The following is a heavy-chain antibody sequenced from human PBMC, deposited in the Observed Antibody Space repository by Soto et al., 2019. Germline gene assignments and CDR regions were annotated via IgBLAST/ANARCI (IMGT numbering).Heavy chain of an antibody. D-gene: IGHD3-16*01. CDR2: MNPNSGRT. J-gene: IGHJ6*02. Sequence: QVQLVQSGAEVRKPGASVKVSCKASGYTFTSYDINWVRQAPGQGLEWMGWMNPNSGRTAYAQKFQGRVTMTRSTSISTAYMGLSGLRSEDTAVYDCAGPHDYIWGSQRTIESYAMDVWGQGTTVTVSS. V-gene: IGHV1-8*01. CDR3: AGPHDYIWGSQRTIESYAMDV. CDR1: GYTFTSYD.